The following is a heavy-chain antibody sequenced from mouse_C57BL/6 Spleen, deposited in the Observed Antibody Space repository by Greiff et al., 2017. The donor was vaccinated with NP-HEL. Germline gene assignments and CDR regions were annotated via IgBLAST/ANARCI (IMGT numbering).Heavy chain of an antibody. Sequence: EVKLMESGGDLVKPGGSLKLSCAASGFTFSSYGMSWVRQTPDKRLEWVATISSGGSYTYYPDSVKGRFTISRDNAKNTLYLQMSSLKSEDTAMYYCARHDGSDYFDYWGQGTTLTVSS. CDR3: ARHDGSDYFDY. J-gene: IGHJ2*01. CDR2: ISSGGSYT. CDR1: GFTFSSYG. V-gene: IGHV5-6*01. D-gene: IGHD2-3*01.